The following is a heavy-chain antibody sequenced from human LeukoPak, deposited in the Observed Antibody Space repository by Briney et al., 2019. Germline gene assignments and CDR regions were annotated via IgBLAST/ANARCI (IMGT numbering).Heavy chain of an antibody. J-gene: IGHJ4*02. CDR3: ARDSSGYPYYFDY. CDR1: GGSISSSNW. D-gene: IGHD3-22*01. V-gene: IGHV4-4*02. CDR2: IYHSGST. Sequence: SGTLSLTCAVSGGSISSSNWRSWVRQPPGKGLEWIGEIYHSGSTNYNPSLKSRVTISVDKSKNQFSLKLSSVTAADTAVYYCARDSSGYPYYFDYWGQGTLVTVSS.